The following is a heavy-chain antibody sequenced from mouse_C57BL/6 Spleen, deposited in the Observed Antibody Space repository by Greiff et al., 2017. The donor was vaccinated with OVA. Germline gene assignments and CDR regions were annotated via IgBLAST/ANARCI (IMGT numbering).Heavy chain of an antibody. Sequence: VKLMESGGGLVQPGGSLKLSCAASGFTFSDYGMAWVRQAPRKGPEWVAFISNLAYSIYYADTVTGRFTISRENAKNTLYLEMSSLRSEDTAMYYCARNYVDAMDYWGQGTSVTVSS. V-gene: IGHV5-15*04. J-gene: IGHJ4*01. CDR2: ISNLAYSI. D-gene: IGHD1-1*01. CDR1: GFTFSDYG. CDR3: ARNYVDAMDY.